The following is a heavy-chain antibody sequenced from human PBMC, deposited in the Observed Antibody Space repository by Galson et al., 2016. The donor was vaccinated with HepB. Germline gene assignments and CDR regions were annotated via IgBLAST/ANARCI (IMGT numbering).Heavy chain of an antibody. V-gene: IGHV4-59*01. CDR3: ARQQLVSMSHGVDV. CDR2: IYYSGST. CDR1: GGSISNYY. D-gene: IGHD6-13*01. Sequence: SETLSLTCSVSGGSISNYYWSWIRQSPGKGLEGIGYIYYSGSTDYNPSLKSRVTISLDTSKNQFSLRLSSVPAADTARYYCARQQLVSMSHGVDVWGQGTLVTVSS. J-gene: IGHJ4*02.